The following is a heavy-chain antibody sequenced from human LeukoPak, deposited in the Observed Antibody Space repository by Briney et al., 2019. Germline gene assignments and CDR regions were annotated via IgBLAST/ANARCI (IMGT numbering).Heavy chain of an antibody. CDR2: IDLAGEFT. J-gene: IGHJ3*02. V-gene: IGHV3-74*01. CDR3: ASGNSHACDI. CDR1: GFTSSDYW. Sequence: GGSLRLSCAASGFTSSDYWMHWVRQAPGKGLVWVSRIDLAGEFTTYADSVKGRFTISRDNANDTLYLQNSSLRAEDTAVYYFASGNSHACDIWGQRTMVTVSS.